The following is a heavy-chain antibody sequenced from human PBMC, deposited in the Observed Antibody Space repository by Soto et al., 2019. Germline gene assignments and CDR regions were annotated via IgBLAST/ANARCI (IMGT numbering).Heavy chain of an antibody. V-gene: IGHV4-4*02. J-gene: IGHJ4*02. CDR1: GGSIRSSNW. Sequence: QVHLQESGPGLVKPSGTLSLTCTVSGGSIRSSNWWTWVRQPPGKGLEWIGEICHSGSSKYNPSLKSRVTILVDKSKNHFSLRLNSVAAADTAVYYCARGSGFSYGYDFWGQGTLVTVSS. CDR3: ARGSGFSYGYDF. CDR2: ICHSGSS. D-gene: IGHD5-18*01.